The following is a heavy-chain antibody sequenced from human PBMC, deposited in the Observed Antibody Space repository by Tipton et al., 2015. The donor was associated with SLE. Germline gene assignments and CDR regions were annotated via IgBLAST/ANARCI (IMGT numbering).Heavy chain of an antibody. CDR2: IWYDGSNK. Sequence: SLRLSCAASGFTFSSYAMHWVRQAPGKGLEWVAVIWYDGSNKYYADSVRGRFTISRDNSKNTLYLQMNSLRAEDTAVYYCAKGLIVGANAFDIWGQGTMVTVSS. D-gene: IGHD1-26*01. V-gene: IGHV3-30*04. CDR3: AKGLIVGANAFDI. J-gene: IGHJ3*02. CDR1: GFTFSSYA.